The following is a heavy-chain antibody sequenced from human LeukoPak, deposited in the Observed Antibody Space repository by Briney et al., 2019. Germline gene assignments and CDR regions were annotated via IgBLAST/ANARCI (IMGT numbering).Heavy chain of an antibody. J-gene: IGHJ6*03. Sequence: SQTLSLTCTVSGGSISSGSYYWNWVRQPAGKGLEWIGRVYASGSTNYNPSLKSRVTISIDASKNQFSLKLSSVTAADTAVYYCASSPYSSSAYYYYYYMGVWGKGTTVTVSS. V-gene: IGHV4-61*02. CDR1: GGSISSGSYY. CDR3: ASSPYSSSAYYYYYYMGV. CDR2: VYASGST. D-gene: IGHD6-6*01.